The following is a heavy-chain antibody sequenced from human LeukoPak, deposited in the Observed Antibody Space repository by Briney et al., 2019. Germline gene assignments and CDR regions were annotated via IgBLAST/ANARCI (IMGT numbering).Heavy chain of an antibody. D-gene: IGHD3-3*01. Sequence: ASVKVSCKASGYTFTDFYMHWVRQAPEQGLEWMGWINPNSGGTNYAQRFQGRVTMTRDTSISTAYMELSRLRSDDTAVYYCARADMSSDYTPNDYWGQGTLVTVSS. J-gene: IGHJ4*02. CDR2: INPNSGGT. CDR1: GYTFTDFY. V-gene: IGHV1-2*02. CDR3: ARADMSSDYTPNDY.